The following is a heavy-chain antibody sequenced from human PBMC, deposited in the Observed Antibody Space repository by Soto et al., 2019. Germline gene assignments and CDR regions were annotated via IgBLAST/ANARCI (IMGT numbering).Heavy chain of an antibody. CDR2: IKQDGSEK. CDR1: GFTFSNYL. CDR3: ARAHYYYMDV. J-gene: IGHJ6*03. V-gene: IGHV3-7*01. Sequence: PGGSLRLSCAASGFTFSNYLMSWARQAPGKGLEWVANIKQDGSEKYYVDSVKGRFTVSRDNADNSLYLQMNSLRAEDTAVYYCARAHYYYMDVWGKGTTVTVSS.